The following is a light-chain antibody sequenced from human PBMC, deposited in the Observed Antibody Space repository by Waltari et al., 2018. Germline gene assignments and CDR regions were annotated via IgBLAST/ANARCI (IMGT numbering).Light chain of an antibody. CDR3: ISYTTISTWV. CDR2: DVS. Sequence: QSALTQPASVSGSPGQSITISCTGTSSGVGGYNFVSWYQHHPDKAPKLIIYDVSERPSGVSNRFSGSKSVNTASLTISGLQAEDEADYYCISYTTISTWVFGTGTKVTVL. J-gene: IGLJ1*01. CDR1: SSGVGGYNF. V-gene: IGLV2-14*03.